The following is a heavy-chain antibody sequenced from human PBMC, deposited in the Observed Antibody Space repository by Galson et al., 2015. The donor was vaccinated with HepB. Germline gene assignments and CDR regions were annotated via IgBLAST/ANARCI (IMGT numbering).Heavy chain of an antibody. J-gene: IGHJ5*02. CDR3: ARGRGRRGSSSWYRGWFDP. D-gene: IGHD6-13*01. CDR2: INHSGST. CDR1: GGSFSGYY. V-gene: IGHV4-34*01. Sequence: ETLSLTCAVYGGSFSGYYWSWIRQPPGKGLEWIGEINHSGSTNYNPSLKSRVTISVDTSKNQFSLKLSSVTAADTAVYYCARGRGRRGSSSWYRGWFDPWGQGTLVTVSS.